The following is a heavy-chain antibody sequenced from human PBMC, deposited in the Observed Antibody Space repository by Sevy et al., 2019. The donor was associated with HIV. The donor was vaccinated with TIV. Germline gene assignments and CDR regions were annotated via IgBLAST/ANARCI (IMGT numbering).Heavy chain of an antibody. Sequence: GESLKISCKGSGYRFSNYWIAWVRQMPGKGLEWMGIIYPDDSDTRYSRSFQGQVTISVDKSISTAYLQWSSLKASDTAMYYCGRRYYYDGSGYYGGAFDVWGQGTMVTVSS. CDR3: GRRYYYDGSGYYGGAFDV. V-gene: IGHV5-51*01. J-gene: IGHJ3*01. CDR1: GYRFSNYW. CDR2: IYPDDSDT. D-gene: IGHD3-22*01.